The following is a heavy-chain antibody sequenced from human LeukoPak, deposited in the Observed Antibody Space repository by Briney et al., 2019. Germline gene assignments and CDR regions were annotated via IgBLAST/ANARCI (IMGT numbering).Heavy chain of an antibody. J-gene: IGHJ4*02. CDR2: IYPADSDT. CDR1: GYSILNYW. Sequence: GESLKISCQGFGYSILNYWIGWVRQMPGKGLEWMGNIYPADSDTRYSPSFQGQVTISADKSISSAYLQWSSLKASDTAMYYCARRKGDGYNSPFDYWGPGILVTVSS. V-gene: IGHV5-51*01. D-gene: IGHD5-24*01. CDR3: ARRKGDGYNSPFDY.